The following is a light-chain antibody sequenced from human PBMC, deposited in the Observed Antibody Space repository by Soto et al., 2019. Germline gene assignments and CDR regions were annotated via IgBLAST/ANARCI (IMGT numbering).Light chain of an antibody. CDR2: AAS. CDR1: QTISSS. J-gene: IGKJ1*01. V-gene: IGKV1-39*01. CDR3: QQSYSPLTRT. Sequence: DSQMPQYPSSLSASVGDRVSITCRVSQTISSSLNWYQQKPGKAPNLLIYAASILQRGVPSRFSGSGSGTDFTLTISSLQPEDFATYYCQQSYSPLTRTFGQGTKVDIK.